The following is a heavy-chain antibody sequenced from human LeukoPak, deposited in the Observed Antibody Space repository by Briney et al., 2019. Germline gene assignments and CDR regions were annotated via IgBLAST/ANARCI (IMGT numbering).Heavy chain of an antibody. CDR1: GGTFSSYA. Sequence: SVKVSRKASGGTFSSYAISWVRQAPGQGLEWMGGIIPIFGTANYAQKFQGRVTITADKSTSTAYMELSSLRSEDTAVYYCASGYCSSTSCYGGFDPWGQGTLVTVSS. CDR3: ASGYCSSTSCYGGFDP. J-gene: IGHJ5*02. D-gene: IGHD2-2*01. CDR2: IIPIFGTA. V-gene: IGHV1-69*06.